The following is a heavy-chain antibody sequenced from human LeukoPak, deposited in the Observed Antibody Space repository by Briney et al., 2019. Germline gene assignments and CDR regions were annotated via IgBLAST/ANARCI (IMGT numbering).Heavy chain of an antibody. Sequence: GGSLRLSCAASGFTFSIAWMSWVRQAPGKGLEWVGRIKSKTDGGTTDYAAPVKGRFTISRDDSKNTLYLQMNSLKTEDTAVYYCTGPGEYSSSSVIDYWGQGTLVTVSS. D-gene: IGHD6-6*01. V-gene: IGHV3-15*01. CDR3: TGPGEYSSSSVIDY. CDR1: GFTFSIAW. J-gene: IGHJ4*02. CDR2: IKSKTDGGTT.